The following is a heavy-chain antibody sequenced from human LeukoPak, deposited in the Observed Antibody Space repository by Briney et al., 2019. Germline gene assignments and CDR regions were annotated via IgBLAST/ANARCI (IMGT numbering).Heavy chain of an antibody. CDR2: LSDSGGST. Sequence: PGGSLRLSCAASGFTFSGYAMSWVRQAPGKGLEWVSALSDSGGSTYYADSVKGRFTISRDNSKNTLYLQMNSLRAEDTAIYYCAKSASYGGNSAALFWGQGTLVTVSS. CDR3: AKSASYGGNSAALF. D-gene: IGHD4-23*01. V-gene: IGHV3-23*01. CDR1: GFTFSGYA. J-gene: IGHJ1*01.